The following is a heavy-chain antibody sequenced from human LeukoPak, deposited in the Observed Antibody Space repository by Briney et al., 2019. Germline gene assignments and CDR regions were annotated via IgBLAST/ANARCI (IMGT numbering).Heavy chain of an antibody. Sequence: GGSLRLSCAASGFTSGSYETSWVRQAPGKGLGWVSYISSSGSTIYYTDSVKSRFSISSDNAKTSLYLQMNNLSAEDTAVYSCASDLEQWLVPGYFDYWGQGTLVTVSS. V-gene: IGHV3-48*03. J-gene: IGHJ4*02. CDR1: GFTSGSYE. CDR2: ISSSGSTI. D-gene: IGHD6-19*01. CDR3: ASDLEQWLVPGYFDY.